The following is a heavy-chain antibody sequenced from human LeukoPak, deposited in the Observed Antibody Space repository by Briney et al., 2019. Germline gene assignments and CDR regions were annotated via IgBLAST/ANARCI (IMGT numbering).Heavy chain of an antibody. D-gene: IGHD3-9*01. CDR2: IKQDGSEK. V-gene: IGHV3-7*01. Sequence: GGSMRLSCAASGFTFSSYWMSWVRQAPGKGLEWVANIKQDGSEKYYVDSVKGRFTISRDNAKYSLYLQMNSLRAEDTAVYYCARDLYDILTGRHDAFDIWGQGTRVTVSS. CDR1: GFTFSSYW. CDR3: ARDLYDILTGRHDAFDI. J-gene: IGHJ3*02.